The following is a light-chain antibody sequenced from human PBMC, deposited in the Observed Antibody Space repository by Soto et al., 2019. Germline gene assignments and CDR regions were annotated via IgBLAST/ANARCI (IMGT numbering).Light chain of an antibody. CDR2: TAS. CDR3: QQYNSFPQT. Sequence: DIQMTQSPSSVSASVGDRVTITCRASQDISSWLAWYQQKPGKAPKLLIYTASSLQSGVPSRFSGSGSGTDFPRTISSLQPADSATYYCQQYNSFPQTFGQGTRVEIK. CDR1: QDISSW. V-gene: IGKV1-12*01. J-gene: IGKJ1*01.